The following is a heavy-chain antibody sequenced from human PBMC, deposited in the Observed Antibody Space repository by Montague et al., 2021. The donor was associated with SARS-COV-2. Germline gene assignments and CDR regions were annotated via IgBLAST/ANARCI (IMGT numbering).Heavy chain of an antibody. J-gene: IGHJ4*02. CDR3: ASFPSGYYDSSGYHI. D-gene: IGHD3-22*01. V-gene: IGHV4-34*01. Sequence: SETLSLTCAVYGGSFSGYYWSWIRQPPGKGLEWIGEINHSGSTNYNPSLKSRVTKSVDTSKNQFSLKLSSVTAADTAVYYCASFPSGYYDSSGYHIWGQGTLVTVSS. CDR2: INHSGST. CDR1: GGSFSGYY.